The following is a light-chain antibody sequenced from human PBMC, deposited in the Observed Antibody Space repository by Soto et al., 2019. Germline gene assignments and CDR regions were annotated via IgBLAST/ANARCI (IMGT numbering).Light chain of an antibody. CDR2: GAS. CDR1: QTVPNNY. J-gene: IGKJ4*01. V-gene: IGKV3-20*01. CDR3: QQYGASPLT. Sequence: EIVLTQSPGTLSLSAGDGVSHSCRASQTVPNNYLAWYQQKPDQAPRLLIFGASNRATGIPDRFGGSGSGTDFTLSITRLDPEDFAVYYCQQYGASPLTFGGGARLEVK.